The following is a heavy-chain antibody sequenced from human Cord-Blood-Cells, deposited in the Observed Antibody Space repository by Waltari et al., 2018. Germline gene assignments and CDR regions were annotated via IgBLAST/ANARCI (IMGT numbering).Heavy chain of an antibody. CDR1: GGSISSGDYY. V-gene: IGHV4-30-4*08. CDR3: ASASGMGQLGNNWFDP. J-gene: IGHJ5*02. CDR2: IYYSGST. D-gene: IGHD6-6*01. Sequence: QVQLQESGPGLVKPSQTLSLTCTVSGGSISSGDYYWSWIRQPPGKGLEWIVYIYYSGSTYYNPSLKSRVTISVDTSKNQFSRKLSSVTAADTAVYYCASASGMGQLGNNWFDPWGQGTLVTVSS.